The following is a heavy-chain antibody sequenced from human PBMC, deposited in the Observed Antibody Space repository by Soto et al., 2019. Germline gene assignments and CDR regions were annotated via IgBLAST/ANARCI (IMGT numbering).Heavy chain of an antibody. V-gene: IGHV4-39*01. J-gene: IGHJ6*02. Sequence: QLQLQESGPGLVKPSETLSLTCTVSGGSISSSSYYWGWIRQPPGKGLEWIGSIYYSGSTYYNPSLKGRVTISVDTSKNQFSLKLSSGTAADTAVYYCARHDDILTGYYYYGMDVWGQGTTVTVSS. CDR2: IYYSGST. D-gene: IGHD3-9*01. CDR1: GGSISSSSYY. CDR3: ARHDDILTGYYYYGMDV.